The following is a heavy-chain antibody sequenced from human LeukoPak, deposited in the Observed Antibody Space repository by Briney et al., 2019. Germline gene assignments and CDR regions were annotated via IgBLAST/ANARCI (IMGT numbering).Heavy chain of an antibody. J-gene: IGHJ4*02. D-gene: IGHD4-11*01. CDR3: ARWTYRNYFDY. CDR2: IYYSGST. V-gene: IGHV4-39*01. Sequence: TSETLSLTCTVSGGSISSSSYYWGWIRQAPGKGLEWIGSIYYSGSTYYNPSLKSRVTISVDTSKNQFSLKLSSVTAADTAVYYCARWTYRNYFDYWGQGTLVTVSS. CDR1: GGSISSSSYY.